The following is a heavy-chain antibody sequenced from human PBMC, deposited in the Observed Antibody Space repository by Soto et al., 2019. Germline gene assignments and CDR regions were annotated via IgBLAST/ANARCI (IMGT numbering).Heavy chain of an antibody. CDR1: GGSVSGGSYY. CDR3: ARDSIAARRVNENWFDP. J-gene: IGHJ5*02. D-gene: IGHD6-6*01. V-gene: IGHV4-61*01. CDR2: IYYSGST. Sequence: PSETLSLTCTVSGGSVSGGSYYWSWIRQPPGKGLEWIGYIYYSGSTNYNPSLKSRVTISVDTSKNQFSLKLSSVTAADTAVYYCARDSIAARRVNENWFDPWGQGTLVTVSS.